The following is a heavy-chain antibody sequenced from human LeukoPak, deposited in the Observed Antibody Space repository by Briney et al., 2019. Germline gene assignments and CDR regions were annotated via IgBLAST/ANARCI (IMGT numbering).Heavy chain of an antibody. V-gene: IGHV3-21*01. CDR1: GFTFSSYS. Sequence: GGSLSLSCAASGFTFSSYSMNWVRQAPGKGLEWVSSISSSSSYIYYADSVKGRFNISRDNAKNSLSLQMNSLRAEDTAVYYCAGSERRVGDPWGQGTLVTVSS. D-gene: IGHD1-1*01. CDR2: ISSSSSYI. J-gene: IGHJ5*02. CDR3: AGSERRVGDP.